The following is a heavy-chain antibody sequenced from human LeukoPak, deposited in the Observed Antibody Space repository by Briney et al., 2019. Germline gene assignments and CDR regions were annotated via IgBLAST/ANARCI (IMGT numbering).Heavy chain of an antibody. J-gene: IGHJ4*02. CDR2: FHYSGST. D-gene: IGHD3-10*01. Sequence: SETLSLTCTVSGGSISSYYWNWIRQPPGEGLEWIGYFHYSGSTNYNPSLKSRVTISVDTSKNQFSLKLSSVTAADTAVYYCARQGAGVPFDYWGRGTLVTVSS. CDR1: GGSISSYY. CDR3: ARQGAGVPFDY. V-gene: IGHV4-59*08.